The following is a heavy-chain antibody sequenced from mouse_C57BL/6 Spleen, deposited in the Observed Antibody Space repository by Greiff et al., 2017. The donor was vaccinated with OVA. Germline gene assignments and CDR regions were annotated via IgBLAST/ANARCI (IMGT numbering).Heavy chain of an antibody. Sequence: VQLQESGPELVKPGASVKISCKASGYAFSSSWMNWVKQRPGKGLEWIGRIYPGDGDTNYNGKFKGKATLTADKSSSTAYMQLSSLTSEDSAVYFCARDGYLLGDYRGQGTTLTVSS. V-gene: IGHV1-82*01. CDR1: GYAFSSSW. D-gene: IGHD2-3*01. J-gene: IGHJ2*01. CDR3: ARDGYLLGDY. CDR2: IYPGDGDT.